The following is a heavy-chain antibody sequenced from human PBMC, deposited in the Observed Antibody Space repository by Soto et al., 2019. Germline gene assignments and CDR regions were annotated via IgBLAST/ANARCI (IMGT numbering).Heavy chain of an antibody. Sequence: SVKFSCNASGGTFSSYAISWVRQAPGQGLEWMGGIIPIFGTANYAQKFQGRVTITADESTSTAYMELSSLRSEDTAVYYCASPTMVSDYYYGRDVWGQGTTVTV. D-gene: IGHD3-10*01. CDR1: GGTFSSYA. CDR2: IIPIFGTA. J-gene: IGHJ6*02. CDR3: ASPTMVSDYYYGRDV. V-gene: IGHV1-69*13.